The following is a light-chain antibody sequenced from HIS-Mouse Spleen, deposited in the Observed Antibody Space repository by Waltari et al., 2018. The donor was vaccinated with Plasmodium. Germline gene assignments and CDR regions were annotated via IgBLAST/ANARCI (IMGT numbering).Light chain of an antibody. Sequence: EIVMTQSPATLSVSPGERATLSRRASQSVSSNLAWYQQKPGQAPRLLISGASTRAAGIPARFSGSWSGTEFTLTISSLQSEDFAVYYCQQYNNWSFTFGPGTKVDIK. CDR2: GAS. CDR1: QSVSSN. CDR3: QQYNNWSFT. V-gene: IGKV3-15*01. J-gene: IGKJ3*01.